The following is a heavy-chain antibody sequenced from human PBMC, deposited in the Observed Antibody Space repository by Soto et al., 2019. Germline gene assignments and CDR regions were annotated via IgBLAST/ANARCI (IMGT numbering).Heavy chain of an antibody. V-gene: IGHV3-74*01. Sequence: EVQLVESGGDLVQPGGSLRLSCAASGFTFSNYWIHWVRHAPGKGLVYVSRLNGDGTSTNYADSVKGRFTISRDNAKNTVSREMHSLRVEDTAVYYCARATVPRTLDYWGQGTLVTVSS. CDR1: GFTFSNYW. D-gene: IGHD4-17*01. CDR3: ARATVPRTLDY. CDR2: LNGDGTST. J-gene: IGHJ4*02.